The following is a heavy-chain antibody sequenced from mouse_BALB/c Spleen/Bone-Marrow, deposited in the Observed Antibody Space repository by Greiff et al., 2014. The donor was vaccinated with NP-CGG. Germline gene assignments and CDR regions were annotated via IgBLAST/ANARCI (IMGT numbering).Heavy chain of an antibody. Sequence: DVKLVESGGGLVQPGGSRKLSCAASGFTFSDYGMAWVRQAPGKGPEWVAFISNLAYSIYYADTVTGRFTISRENAKNTLYLEMSSLRSEDTAMYYCAREWGAMDYWGQGTSVTVSS. CDR1: GFTFSDYG. V-gene: IGHV5-15*02. J-gene: IGHJ4*01. CDR3: AREWGAMDY. CDR2: ISNLAYSI.